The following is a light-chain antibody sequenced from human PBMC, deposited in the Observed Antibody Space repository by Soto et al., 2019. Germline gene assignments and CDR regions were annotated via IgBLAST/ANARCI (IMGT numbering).Light chain of an antibody. CDR2: AAS. J-gene: IGKJ4*01. CDR1: QSISSY. CDR3: QQCYSTPKT. V-gene: IGKV1-39*01. Sequence: DIQMTQSPSSLSASVGDRVTITCRASQSISSYLNWHQQKPGKDPKLLIYAASRLQSGVPSRFSGSGSGTDFTLTISSLQPEDFATYYCQQCYSTPKTFGGGTKVEIK.